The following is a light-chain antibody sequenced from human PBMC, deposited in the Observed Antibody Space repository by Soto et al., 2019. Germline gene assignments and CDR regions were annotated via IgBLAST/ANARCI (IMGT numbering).Light chain of an antibody. V-gene: IGKV2-28*01. J-gene: IGKJ1*01. CDR1: QSLLHSNGYNY. CDR3: MQALQTPT. Sequence: DIVMTQSPLSLSVTPGEPASISCRSSQSLLHSNGYNYLDWYLQKPGQSPQVLIYVGSNRAPGVPDRFSGSGSGTDFTLKISRVEAEDVGVYYCMQALQTPTFGQGTKVEIK. CDR2: VGS.